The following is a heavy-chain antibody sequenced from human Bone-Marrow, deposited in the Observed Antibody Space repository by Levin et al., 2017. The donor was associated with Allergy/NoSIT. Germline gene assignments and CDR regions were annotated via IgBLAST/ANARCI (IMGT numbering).Heavy chain of an antibody. CDR1: GFTFSSYA. V-gene: IGHV3-23*01. D-gene: IGHD6-19*01. CDR3: AKSGSSAWYAKGGDWFDP. Sequence: GESLKISCNASGFTFSSYAMIWVRQAPGRGLEWVSGISGSGGTKYYAESVRGRLSISRDNSKNTVYLEMNSLRVDDTAMYYCAKSGSSAWYAKGGDWFDPWGQGTLVTVSS. J-gene: IGHJ5*02. CDR2: ISGSGGTK.